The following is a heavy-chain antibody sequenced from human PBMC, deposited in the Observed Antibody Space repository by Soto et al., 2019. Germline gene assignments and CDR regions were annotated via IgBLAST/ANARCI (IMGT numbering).Heavy chain of an antibody. CDR2: IYYSGST. Sequence: ETLSLTCTVSGGSISSSSYYWGWIRQPPGKGLEWIGSIYYSGSTYYNPSLKSRVTISVDTSKKQFSLKLSSVTASDSAVYYCATRITGTQGDWFDPWGQGTLVTVSS. V-gene: IGHV4-39*07. CDR1: GGSISSSSYY. J-gene: IGHJ5*02. D-gene: IGHD1-20*01. CDR3: ATRITGTQGDWFDP.